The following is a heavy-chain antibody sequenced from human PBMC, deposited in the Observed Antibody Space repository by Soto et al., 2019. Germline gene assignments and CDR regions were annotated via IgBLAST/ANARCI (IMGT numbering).Heavy chain of an antibody. CDR3: AREGYDFWSGYYTGIGYYGMDV. J-gene: IGHJ6*02. D-gene: IGHD3-3*01. V-gene: IGHV1-2*02. CDR2: INPNSGGT. Sequence: ASVKVSCKASGYTFTGYYMHWVRQAPGQGLEWMGWINPNSGGTNYAQKFQGRVTMTRDTSISTAYMELSRLRSDDTAVYYCAREGYDFWSGYYTGIGYYGMDVWGQGTTVTVS. CDR1: GYTFTGYY.